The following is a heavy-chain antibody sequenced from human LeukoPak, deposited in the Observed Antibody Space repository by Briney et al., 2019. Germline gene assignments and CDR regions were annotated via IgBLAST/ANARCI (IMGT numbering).Heavy chain of an antibody. D-gene: IGHD2-15*01. J-gene: IGHJ4*02. Sequence: GWSLRLSYAPSVFTLSHHAMLWVRQAPPKGLEWVSSISGTDAMTYYADSVKGRFTIFRDHVLDPLYLQMNSLRADDPAVYYWVKDGVDGSGSQFDSWGQGSLVTVSS. V-gene: IGHV3-23*01. CDR3: VKDGVDGSGSQFDS. CDR2: ISGTDAMT. CDR1: VFTLSHHA.